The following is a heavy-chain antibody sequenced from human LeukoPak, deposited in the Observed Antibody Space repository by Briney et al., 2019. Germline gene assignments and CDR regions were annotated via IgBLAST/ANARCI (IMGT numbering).Heavy chain of an antibody. CDR2: ISSSSSYI. V-gene: IGHV3-21*01. Sequence: PGGSLRLSCAASGFTFSSYSMNWVRQAPGKGLEWVSSISSSSSYIYYADSVKGRFTISRDNAKNSLYLQMNSLRAEDTAVYYCARETPTNSYYDILTGSAFDIWGQGTMVTVSS. CDR3: ARETPTNSYYDILTGSAFDI. J-gene: IGHJ3*02. CDR1: GFTFSSYS. D-gene: IGHD3-9*01.